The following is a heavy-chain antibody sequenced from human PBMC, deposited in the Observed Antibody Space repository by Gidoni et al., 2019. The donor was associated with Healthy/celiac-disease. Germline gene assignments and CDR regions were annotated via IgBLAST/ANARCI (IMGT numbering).Heavy chain of an antibody. D-gene: IGHD3-9*01. Sequence: QITLKESGPTLVKPTQTLTLTCTFSGFSLSTSGVGVGWIRQPPGKALEWLALIYWDDDKRYSPSLKSRLTITKDTSKNQVVLTMTNMDPVDTATYYCAHLFYDILTGYRPFDYWGQGTLVTVSS. J-gene: IGHJ4*02. V-gene: IGHV2-5*02. CDR3: AHLFYDILTGYRPFDY. CDR1: GFSLSTSGVG. CDR2: IYWDDDK.